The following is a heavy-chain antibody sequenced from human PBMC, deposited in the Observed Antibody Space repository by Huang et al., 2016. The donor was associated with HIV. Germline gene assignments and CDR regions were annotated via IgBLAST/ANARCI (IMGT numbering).Heavy chain of an antibody. CDR1: GDSISRGGYL. V-gene: IGHV4-30-4*08. Sequence: QVQLQESGPGPVKPSQTLSLTCTVSGDSISRGGYLWSWIRQSPGKGLEWIGSIDYTGTTSYNPSLRSRVTMSVDTSKNQFSLRLTSVTAEDTAVYYCARDRITQCNGGRCYSDWSDPWGQGTLVIVSS. CDR2: IDYTGTT. CDR3: ARDRITQCNGGRCYSDWSDP. J-gene: IGHJ5*02. D-gene: IGHD2-15*01.